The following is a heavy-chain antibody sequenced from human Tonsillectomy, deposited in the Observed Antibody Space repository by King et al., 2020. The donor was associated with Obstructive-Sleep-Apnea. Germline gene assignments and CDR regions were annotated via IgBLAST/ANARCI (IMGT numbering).Heavy chain of an antibody. J-gene: IGHJ3*02. CDR3: AKDYSAAFDI. CDR2: IRYDGSNK. D-gene: IGHD6-13*01. Sequence: VQLVESGGGVVQPGRSLRLSCAASGFTFSSYGMHWVRQAPGKGLEWVAFIRYDGSNKYYADSVKGRFTISRDNSKNTLYLQMNSLRAEDTAVYYCAKDYSAAFDIWGQGTMVTVSS. CDR1: GFTFSSYG. V-gene: IGHV3-30*02.